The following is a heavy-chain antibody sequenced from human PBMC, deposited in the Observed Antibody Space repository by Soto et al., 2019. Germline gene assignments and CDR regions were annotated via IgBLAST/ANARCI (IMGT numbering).Heavy chain of an antibody. CDR3: AMSSSWGSGGPRGYYSYMDV. D-gene: IGHD3-10*01. CDR2: FDPEDGET. J-gene: IGHJ6*03. V-gene: IGHV1-24*01. CDR1: GYTLTELS. Sequence: ASVKVPCKVSGYTLTELSMHWVRQAPGKGLEWMGGFDPEDGETIYAQKFQGRVTMTEDTSTDTAYMELSSLRSEDTAVYYCAMSSSWGSGGPRGYYSYMDVWGKGTTVTVSS.